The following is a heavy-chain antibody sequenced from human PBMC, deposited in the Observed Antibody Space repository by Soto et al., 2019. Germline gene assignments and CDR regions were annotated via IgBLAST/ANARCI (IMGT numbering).Heavy chain of an antibody. D-gene: IGHD3-9*01. Sequence: SETLSLTCAVYGGSFGGYYWSWIRQPPGKGLEWIGEINHSGSTNYNPSLKSRVTISVDTSKNQFSLKLSSVTAADTAVYYCARSGRLRYFDWHFDYWGQGTLVTVSS. CDR3: ARSGRLRYFDWHFDY. CDR1: GGSFGGYY. J-gene: IGHJ4*02. V-gene: IGHV4-34*01. CDR2: INHSGST.